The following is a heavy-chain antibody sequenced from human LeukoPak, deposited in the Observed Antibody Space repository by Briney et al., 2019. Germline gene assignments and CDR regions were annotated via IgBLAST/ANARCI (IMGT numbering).Heavy chain of an antibody. Sequence: GGSLRLSCAASGFSFDDYAMHWVRQVPGKGLEWVSGISWNSGSIDYADSVKGRFTISRDNAKNSLFLQMNSLRPEDTALYYCTKDMNYYGSESHYGMDVWGQGTTVTVSS. V-gene: IGHV3-9*01. D-gene: IGHD3-10*01. CDR1: GFSFDDYA. CDR3: TKDMNYYGSESHYGMDV. J-gene: IGHJ6*02. CDR2: ISWNSGSI.